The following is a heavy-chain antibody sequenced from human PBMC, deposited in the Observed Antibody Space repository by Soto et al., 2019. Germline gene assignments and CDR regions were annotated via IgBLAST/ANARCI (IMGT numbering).Heavy chain of an antibody. Sequence: QVQLVESGGGVVQPGRSLRLSCAASGFTFSSYGMHWVRQAPGKGLEWVAVISYDGSNKYYADSVKGRFTISRDNSKNTRCLQRNSLRAEDTAVYYCAKGDVVVTAIGAFDIWGQGTMVTVSS. CDR3: AKGDVVVTAIGAFDI. V-gene: IGHV3-30*18. J-gene: IGHJ3*02. D-gene: IGHD2-21*02. CDR2: ISYDGSNK. CDR1: GFTFSSYG.